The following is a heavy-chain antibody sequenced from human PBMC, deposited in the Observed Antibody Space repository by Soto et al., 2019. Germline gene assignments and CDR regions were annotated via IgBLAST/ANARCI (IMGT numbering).Heavy chain of an antibody. CDR3: TRLDFTIHDY. D-gene: IGHD3-10*01. J-gene: IGHJ4*02. CDR1: GFTFSGSA. CDR2: IRSKANSYAT. V-gene: IGHV3-73*01. Sequence: VGSLRLSCAASGFTFSGSAMHWVRQASGKGLEWVGRIRSKANSYATAYAASVKGRITISRDDSKNTAHLQMNSLKTEDTAVYYCTRLDFTIHDYCGQGTLVTVSS.